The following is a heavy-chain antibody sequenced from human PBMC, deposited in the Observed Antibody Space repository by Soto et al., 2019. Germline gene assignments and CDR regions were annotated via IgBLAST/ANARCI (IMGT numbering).Heavy chain of an antibody. CDR1: GFTFSNYA. V-gene: IGHV3-23*01. Sequence: GGSLRLSCAASGFTFSNYAMSWVRQAPGKGLEWVSALSGSGGGTYYADSVMGLFTISRDNSKNTLYLQMNSLRAEDTALYYCARARYGSGSFPYYFDYWGQGTLVTVSS. CDR2: LSGSGGGT. D-gene: IGHD3-10*01. CDR3: ARARYGSGSFPYYFDY. J-gene: IGHJ4*02.